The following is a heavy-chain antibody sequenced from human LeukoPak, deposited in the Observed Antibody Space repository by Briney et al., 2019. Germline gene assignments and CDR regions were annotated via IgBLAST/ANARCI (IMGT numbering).Heavy chain of an antibody. D-gene: IGHD2-15*01. CDR1: GFTFSSYS. CDR3: ARDCSGGSCYSAFDY. V-gene: IGHV3-21*01. Sequence: PGGSLRLSCAASGFTFSSYSMNWVRQAPGKGLEWVSSISSSSSSYIYYADSVKGRFTISRDNAKNSLYLQMNSLRAEDTAVYYCARDCSGGSCYSAFDYWGQGTLVTVSS. CDR2: ISSSSSSYI. J-gene: IGHJ4*02.